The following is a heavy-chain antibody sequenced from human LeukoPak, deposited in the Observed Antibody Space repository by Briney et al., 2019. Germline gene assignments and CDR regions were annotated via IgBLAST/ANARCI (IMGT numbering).Heavy chain of an antibody. CDR2: IIPIFGTA. V-gene: IGHV1-69*13. CDR3: ARELAYCGGDCYSGHYYYYYYMDV. CDR1: GGTFSSYA. Sequence: SVKVSCKASGGTFSSYAISWVRQAPGQGLEWMGGIIPIFGTANYAQKFQGRVTITADESTSTAYMELSSLRSEDTAVYYCARELAYCGGDCYSGHYYYYYYMDVWGKGTRSPSP. J-gene: IGHJ6*03. D-gene: IGHD2-21*01.